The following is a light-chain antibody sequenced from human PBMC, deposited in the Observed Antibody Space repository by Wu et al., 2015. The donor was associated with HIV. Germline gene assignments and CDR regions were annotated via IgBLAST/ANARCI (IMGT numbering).Light chain of an antibody. V-gene: IGKV3-20*01. CDR1: QSINSNS. CDR3: QQYSSSAIT. CDR2: AAS. Sequence: EIVLTQSPGTLSLSPRERATLSCRASQSINSNSLAWYQQKPGQAPRLLIYAASDRATDIPDRFSGSGSGTDFTLTINRVEPEDFAVYYCQQYSSSAITFGGGTKVEIK. J-gene: IGKJ4*01.